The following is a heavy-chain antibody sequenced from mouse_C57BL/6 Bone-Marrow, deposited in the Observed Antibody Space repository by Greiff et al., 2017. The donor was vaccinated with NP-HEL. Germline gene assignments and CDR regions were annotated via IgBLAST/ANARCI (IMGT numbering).Heavy chain of an antibody. V-gene: IGHV1-18*01. D-gene: IGHD1-1*01. CDR1: GYTFTDYN. Sequence: EVQLQQSGPELVKPGASVKIPCKASGYTFTDYNMDWVKQSHGKSLEWIGDINPNNGGTIYNQKFKGKATLTVDKSSSTAYMELRSLTSEDTAVYYCARLGTTVVARGYYFDYWGQGTTLTVSS. J-gene: IGHJ2*01. CDR3: ARLGTTVVARGYYFDY. CDR2: INPNNGGT.